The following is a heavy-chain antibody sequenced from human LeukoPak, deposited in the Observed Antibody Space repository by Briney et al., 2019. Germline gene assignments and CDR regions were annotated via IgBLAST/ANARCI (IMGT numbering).Heavy chain of an antibody. Sequence: SETLSLTCAVYGGSFSGYYWSWIRQPPGKGLEWIGEINHSGSTNYNPSLKSRVTISVDTSKNQFSLKLSSVTAADTAVYYCARAYGSGIWGQGALVTVSS. D-gene: IGHD3-10*01. J-gene: IGHJ4*02. V-gene: IGHV4-34*01. CDR1: GGSFSGYY. CDR2: INHSGST. CDR3: ARAYGSGI.